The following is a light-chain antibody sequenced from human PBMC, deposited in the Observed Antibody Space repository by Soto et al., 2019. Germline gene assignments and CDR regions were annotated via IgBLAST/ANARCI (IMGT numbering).Light chain of an antibody. CDR1: SGHSSYA. CDR3: QTWGTGTYVV. V-gene: IGLV4-69*01. Sequence: QPVLTQSPSAAASLGASVKLTCTLSSGHSSYAIAWHQQQPEKGPRYLMKLNSDGSHSKGDGIPDRFSGSSSGAERYLPISSLQSEDEADDYCQTWGTGTYVVFGGGTKLTVL. CDR2: LNSDGSH. J-gene: IGLJ2*01.